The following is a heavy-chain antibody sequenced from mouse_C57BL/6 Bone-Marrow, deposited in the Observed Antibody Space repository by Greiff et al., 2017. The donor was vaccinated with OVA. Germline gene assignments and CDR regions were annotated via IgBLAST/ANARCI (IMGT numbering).Heavy chain of an antibody. CDR2: ISNGGGST. Sequence: EVKLVESGGGLVQPGGSLKLSCAASGFTFSDYYMYWVHQTPEKRLEWVAYISNGGGSTYYPDTVKGRFTISRDNAKNTLYLQMSRLKSEDTAMYYCARVSTTVVAEDWYFDVWGTGTTVTVSS. D-gene: IGHD1-1*01. J-gene: IGHJ1*03. V-gene: IGHV5-12*01. CDR3: ARVSTTVVAEDWYFDV. CDR1: GFTFSDYY.